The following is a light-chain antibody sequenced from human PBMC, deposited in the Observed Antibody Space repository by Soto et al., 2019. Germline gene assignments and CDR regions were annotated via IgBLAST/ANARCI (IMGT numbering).Light chain of an antibody. Sequence: DIQMTQSPSTLSASVGDRVTITCRASQSLSTALAWYQQKPGKAPRLLIYTACNLESGVPSRFSGSGSGTEFTLTISSLQPDDFATYYCQQHKSYPRTFGQGTKVEIK. V-gene: IGKV1-5*03. CDR1: QSLSTA. CDR2: TAC. J-gene: IGKJ1*01. CDR3: QQHKSYPRT.